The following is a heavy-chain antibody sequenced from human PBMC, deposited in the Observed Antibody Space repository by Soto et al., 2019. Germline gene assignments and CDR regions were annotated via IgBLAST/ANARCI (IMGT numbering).Heavy chain of an antibody. CDR2: IYYSGST. CDR1: GGPISSYY. D-gene: IGHD5-18*01. J-gene: IGHJ4*02. V-gene: IGHV4-59*01. CDR3: ARDKGYSYGYGPFDY. Sequence: SETLSLTCTVSGGPISSYYWSWIRQPPGKGLEWIGYIYYSGSTNYNPSLKSRVTISVDTSKNQFSLKLSSVTAADTAVYYCARDKGYSYGYGPFDYWGQGTLVTVSS.